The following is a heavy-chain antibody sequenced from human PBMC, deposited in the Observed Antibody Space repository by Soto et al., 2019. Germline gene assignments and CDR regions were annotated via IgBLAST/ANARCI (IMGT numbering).Heavy chain of an antibody. D-gene: IGHD2-15*01. CDR2: FDPEDGET. V-gene: IGHV1-24*01. J-gene: IGHJ6*02. CDR1: GYTLTELS. Sequence: QVQLVQSGAEVKKPGASVKVSCKVSGYTLTELSMHWVRQAPGKGLEWMGGFDPEDGETIYAQKFQGRVTMTEDTSKDTAYMELSRLGSEDTAVYYCATGRLRCSGGSCYSYYYGMDVWGQGTTVTVSS. CDR3: ATGRLRCSGGSCYSYYYGMDV.